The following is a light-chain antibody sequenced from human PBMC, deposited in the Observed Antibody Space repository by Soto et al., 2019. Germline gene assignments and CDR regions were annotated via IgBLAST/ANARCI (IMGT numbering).Light chain of an antibody. Sequence: QSALTQPPSVSGAPGQRVTISCTGSSSNIGAGYDVHWYQQLPGTAPKLLIYGNSNRPSGVPDRFSGSKSGTSASLAITGLQAEDEADYYCQSYDSSPVSGVFGGGTKVTVL. J-gene: IGLJ3*02. CDR3: QSYDSSPVSGV. V-gene: IGLV1-40*01. CDR2: GNS. CDR1: SSNIGAGYD.